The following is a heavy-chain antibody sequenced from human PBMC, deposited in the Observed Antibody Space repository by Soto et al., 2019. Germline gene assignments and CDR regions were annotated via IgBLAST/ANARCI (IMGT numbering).Heavy chain of an antibody. J-gene: IGHJ3*01. CDR2: IIPMFDTT. D-gene: IGHD1-26*01. V-gene: IGHV1-69*06. Sequence: QVQLVQSGAEVKKPGSSVKVSCKTSGGSFSSYSIAWVRQAPGQGLEWMGQIIPMFDTTNYAQRFQGRVTITADKSTGTAYMELSRPTSEDTAVYFCATPLVRVTPPQDAFDVWGKGTLVTVSS. CDR1: GGSFSSYS. CDR3: ATPLVRVTPPQDAFDV.